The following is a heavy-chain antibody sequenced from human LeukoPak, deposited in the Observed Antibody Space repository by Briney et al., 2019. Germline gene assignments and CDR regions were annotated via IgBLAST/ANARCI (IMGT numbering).Heavy chain of an antibody. CDR3: AKWPSVGYCTSASCSTGY. CDR2: ITSDDST. V-gene: IGHV3-23*01. J-gene: IGHJ4*02. CDR1: GFIFSNYA. D-gene: IGHD2-2*02. Sequence: GSLRLSCAASGFIFSNYAMSWVRQAPGKGLEWVSAITSDDSTYYEHSVKGRFTISRDNSKNTLYLQMNSLRAEDTAVYYCAKWPSVGYCTSASCSTGYWGQGTLVTVSS.